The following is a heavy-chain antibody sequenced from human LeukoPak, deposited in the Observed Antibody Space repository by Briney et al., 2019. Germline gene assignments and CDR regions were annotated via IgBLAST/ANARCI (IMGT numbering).Heavy chain of an antibody. CDR1: GGSFSGYY. V-gene: IGHV4-34*01. Sequence: SETLSLTCAVYGGSFSGYYWSWIRQPPGKGLEWIGYIYYSGSTYYNPSLKSRVTISVDTSKNQFSLKLSSVTAADTAVYYCARGRSADFWSGYLGYFDYWGQGTLVTVSS. CDR3: ARGRSADFWSGYLGYFDY. J-gene: IGHJ4*02. D-gene: IGHD3-3*01. CDR2: IYYSGST.